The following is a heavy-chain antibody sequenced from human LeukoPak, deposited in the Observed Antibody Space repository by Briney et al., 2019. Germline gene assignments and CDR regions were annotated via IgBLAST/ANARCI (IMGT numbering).Heavy chain of an antibody. V-gene: IGHV4-38-2*02. Sequence: SETLSLTCAVSGYSISSGYYWGWIRQPPGKGLEWIGSIYHSGSTYYNPSLKSRVTISVDTSKNQFSLKLSSVTAADTAVYYCARERGWDLAGIFDYWGQGTLVTVSS. CDR3: ARERGWDLAGIFDY. J-gene: IGHJ4*02. D-gene: IGHD6-19*01. CDR1: GYSISSGYY. CDR2: IYHSGST.